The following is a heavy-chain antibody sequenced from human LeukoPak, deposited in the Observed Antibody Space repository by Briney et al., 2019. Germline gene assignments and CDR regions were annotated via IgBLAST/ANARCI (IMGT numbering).Heavy chain of an antibody. D-gene: IGHD3-22*01. CDR3: ARASQYYDTTGLGAVDI. Sequence: GGSLRLSCAASGFTFNDHAMYWVRQAPGKGLEWVSGINWNSDNIGYADSVRGRFTISRDDAKNSLFLQMNSLRVEDTALYYCARASQYYDTTGLGAVDIWGQGTMVTVSS. CDR2: INWNSDNI. V-gene: IGHV3-9*01. CDR1: GFTFNDHA. J-gene: IGHJ3*02.